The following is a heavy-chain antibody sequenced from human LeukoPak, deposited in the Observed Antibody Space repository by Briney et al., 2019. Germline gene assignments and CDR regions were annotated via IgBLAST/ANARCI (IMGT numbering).Heavy chain of an antibody. CDR1: GGSISSYY. CDR3: ARHAHDYSILV. D-gene: IGHD4-11*01. V-gene: IGHV4-4*08. Sequence: SETLSLTCTVSGGSISSYYWSWIRQPPGKGLEWIGYIYTSRSTNYNPSLKSRVTISVDTSKNQFSLKLSSVTAADTAVYYCARHAHDYSILVWGQGTLVTVSS. CDR2: IYTSRST. J-gene: IGHJ4*02.